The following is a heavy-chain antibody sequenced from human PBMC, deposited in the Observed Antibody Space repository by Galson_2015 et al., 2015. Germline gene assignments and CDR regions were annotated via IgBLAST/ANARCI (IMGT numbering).Heavy chain of an antibody. D-gene: IGHD2-21*02. CDR1: GFTFSDHY. CDR2: IPKNGEAS. Sequence: SLRLSCSSFGFTFSDHYMTWIRLAPGKGLEWVSYIPKNGEASSYADSVKGRFTVSRDDARNLLYLQMNSLRFEDTAVYYCGRGHCGLYHWSHGTRVTVSS. J-gene: IGHJ5*02. V-gene: IGHV3-11*01. CDR3: GRGHCGLYH.